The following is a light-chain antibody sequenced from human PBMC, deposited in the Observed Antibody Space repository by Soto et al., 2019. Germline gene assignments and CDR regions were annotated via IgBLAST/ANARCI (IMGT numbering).Light chain of an antibody. Sequence: DIMMTQSPDSLAVSLGERATINCKSSQSVLYSSNNKNYLAWYQQKAGQPPKLLIYRASTRESGVPDRFSGSGSGTDFTLTISSLQAEDVAVYYCQQYYSTPLTFGQGTKVEIK. CDR1: QSVLYSSNNKNY. J-gene: IGKJ1*01. CDR3: QQYYSTPLT. V-gene: IGKV4-1*01. CDR2: RAS.